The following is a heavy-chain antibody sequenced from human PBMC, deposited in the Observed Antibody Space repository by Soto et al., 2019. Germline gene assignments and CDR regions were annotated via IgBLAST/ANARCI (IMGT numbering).Heavy chain of an antibody. CDR1: GYTFTSYY. CDR3: ARIRIAARRSTAGFDP. J-gene: IGHJ5*02. CDR2: INPSGGST. Sequence: ASVKVSCKASGYTFTSYYMHWVRQAPGQGLEWMGIINPSGGSTSYAQKFQGRVTMTRDTSTSTVYMELSSLRSEDTAVYYCARIRIAARRSTAGFDPWGQGTLVTSPQ. D-gene: IGHD6-6*01. V-gene: IGHV1-46*01.